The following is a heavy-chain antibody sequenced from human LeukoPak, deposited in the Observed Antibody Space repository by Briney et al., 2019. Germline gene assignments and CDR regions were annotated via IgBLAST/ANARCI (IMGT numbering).Heavy chain of an antibody. CDR2: IYYSGST. CDR3: ARAITYYDYVWGSYRYYFDY. D-gene: IGHD3-16*02. J-gene: IGHJ4*02. CDR1: GGSISSYY. Sequence: PSETLSLTCTVSGGSISSYYWSWIRQPPGKGLEWIGYIYYSGSTNYNPSLKSRVTISVDTSKNQFSLKLSSVTAADTAVYYCARAITYYDYVWGSYRYYFDYWGQGTLVTVSS. V-gene: IGHV4-59*01.